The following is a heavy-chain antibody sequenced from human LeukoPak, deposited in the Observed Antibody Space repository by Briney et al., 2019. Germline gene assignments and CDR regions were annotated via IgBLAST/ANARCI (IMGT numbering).Heavy chain of an antibody. D-gene: IGHD1-26*01. Sequence: GGSLRLSCAASGFTFSSYAMSWVRQAPGKGLEWVSSISSSSSYIYYADSVKGRFTISRDNAKNSLYLQMNSLRAEDTAVYYCARVFSGSSVDAFDIWGQGTMVTVSS. V-gene: IGHV3-21*01. CDR2: ISSSSSYI. J-gene: IGHJ3*02. CDR1: GFTFSSYA. CDR3: ARVFSGSSVDAFDI.